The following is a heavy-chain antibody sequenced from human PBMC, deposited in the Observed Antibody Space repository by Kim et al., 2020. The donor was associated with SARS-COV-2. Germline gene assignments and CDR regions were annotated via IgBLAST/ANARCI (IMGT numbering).Heavy chain of an antibody. J-gene: IGHJ4*02. CDR1: GGSISSGGYY. V-gene: IGHV4-31*03. CDR3: ARSGLGQLAQTY. Sequence: SETLSLTCTVSGGSISSGGYYWSWIRQPVGKGLEWIGYSYNSGSTSYNPSLKSRVSISIDTSKNQFSLKLNSVTAADTAVYYCARSGLGQLAQTYWGQGT. CDR2: SYNSGST. D-gene: IGHD6-6*01.